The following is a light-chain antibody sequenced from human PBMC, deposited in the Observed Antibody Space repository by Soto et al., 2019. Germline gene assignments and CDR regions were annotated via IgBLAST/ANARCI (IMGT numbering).Light chain of an antibody. Sequence: EIVLTQSPGTLSLSPGERAALSCRASQSVISNFLAWYQQKPGHAPRVLIYGASRMAAGIPDRFSGSGSGTDLTLTISRREPEDFAVYFCQQYGNSTTFGQGTKVEIK. V-gene: IGKV3-20*01. J-gene: IGKJ1*01. CDR2: GAS. CDR1: QSVISNF. CDR3: QQYGNSTT.